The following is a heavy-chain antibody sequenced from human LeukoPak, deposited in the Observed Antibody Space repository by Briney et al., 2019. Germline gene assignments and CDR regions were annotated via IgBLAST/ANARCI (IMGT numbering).Heavy chain of an antibody. Sequence: SVEVSCKASGGTFSSYAISWVRQAPGQGLEWMGGIIPIFGTANYAQKFQGRVTITTDESTSTAYMELSSLRSEDTAVYYCARDEGGYCSSTSCYGWFDPWGQGTLVTVSS. CDR1: GGTFSSYA. CDR2: IIPIFGTA. V-gene: IGHV1-69*05. D-gene: IGHD2-2*03. J-gene: IGHJ5*02. CDR3: ARDEGGYCSSTSCYGWFDP.